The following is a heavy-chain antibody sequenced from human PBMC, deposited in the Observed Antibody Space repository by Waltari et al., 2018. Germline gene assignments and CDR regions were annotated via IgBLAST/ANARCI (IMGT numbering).Heavy chain of an antibody. D-gene: IGHD6-6*01. J-gene: IGHJ4*02. CDR1: GFTFSSYS. V-gene: IGHV3-21*03. CDR3: ARDSGVGSYYFDY. CDR2: ISSSSSYI. Sequence: EVQLVESGGGLVKPGGSLRLSCAASGFTFSSYSMNWVRQAPGKGLEWVSSISSSSSYIYYADSVKGRFTISRDNAKNSLYLQMNSLRAEDTAVYYCARDSGVGSYYFDYWGQGTLVTVSS.